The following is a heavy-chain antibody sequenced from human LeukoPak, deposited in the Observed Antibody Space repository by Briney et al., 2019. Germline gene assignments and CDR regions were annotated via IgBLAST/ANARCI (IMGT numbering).Heavy chain of an antibody. Sequence: SETLSLICTVSGGSISSYNWNWIRQPAGKGLEWIGRIYTSGSTNYNPSLKSRVTMSVDTSKNQFSLKLSSVTAADTAVYYCARVYLGYDFWRKVDYFDYWGQGTLVTVSS. D-gene: IGHD3-3*01. CDR1: GGSISSYN. CDR3: ARVYLGYDFWRKVDYFDY. CDR2: IYTSGST. J-gene: IGHJ4*02. V-gene: IGHV4-4*07.